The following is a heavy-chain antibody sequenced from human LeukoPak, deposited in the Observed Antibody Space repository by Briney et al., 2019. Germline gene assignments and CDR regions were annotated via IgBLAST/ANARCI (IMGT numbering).Heavy chain of an antibody. CDR2: INPNSGGT. V-gene: IGHV1-2*02. CDR3: ARAIAVAGSNEWRDFDY. Sequence: GASVKVSCKASGYTFTGYYMHWVRQAPGQGLEWMGWINPNSGGTNYAQKFQGRVTMTRDTSISTAYMELSRVRSDDTAMYYCARAIAVAGSNEWRDFDYWGQGTLVTVSS. CDR1: GYTFTGYY. J-gene: IGHJ4*02. D-gene: IGHD6-19*01.